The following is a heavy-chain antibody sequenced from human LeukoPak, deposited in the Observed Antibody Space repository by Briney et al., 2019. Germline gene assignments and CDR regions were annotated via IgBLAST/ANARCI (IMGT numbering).Heavy chain of an antibody. D-gene: IGHD5-12*01. CDR1: GFTISSYC. V-gene: IGHV3-7*01. CDR3: ARESGYITTNWFDP. CDR2: IKHDGSEK. J-gene: IGHJ5*02. Sequence: GGSLTLSCAASGFTISSYCMSWVRQAPGKGLEWVANIKHDGSEKYYGDSVKGRFTISRDNAKNSLYLQMNSLRAEDTAVYYCARESGYITTNWFDPWGQGTLVTVSS.